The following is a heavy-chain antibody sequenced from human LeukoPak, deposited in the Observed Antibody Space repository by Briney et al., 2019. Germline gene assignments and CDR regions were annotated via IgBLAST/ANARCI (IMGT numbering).Heavy chain of an antibody. CDR3: ARDPSGSYYRFDY. V-gene: IGHV3-23*01. D-gene: IGHD1-26*01. CDR1: GFTFSNYA. Sequence: GGSLRLSCAASGFTFSNYAMTWVRQAPGKGLEWVSGISGSGSSTYYADSVKGRFTLSRDYPKNTLYLQMNSLRAEDTAVYYCARDPSGSYYRFDYWGQGTLVTVSS. CDR2: ISGSGSST. J-gene: IGHJ4*02.